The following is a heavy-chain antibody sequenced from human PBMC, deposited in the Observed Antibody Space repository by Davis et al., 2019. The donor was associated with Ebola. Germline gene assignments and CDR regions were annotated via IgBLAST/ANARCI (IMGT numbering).Heavy chain of an antibody. CDR1: GFTFTRDW. J-gene: IGHJ4*02. D-gene: IGHD2-2*01. Sequence: PGGSLRLSCAASGFTFTRDWMTWLRQAPGKGLEWVANIRQDGGETYYVDSVKGRFTISRDNAKNSLFLQMNSLRPEDTAVYYCAKDGVAAASDSWGQETLVTVSS. CDR2: IRQDGGET. V-gene: IGHV3-7*03. CDR3: AKDGVAAASDS.